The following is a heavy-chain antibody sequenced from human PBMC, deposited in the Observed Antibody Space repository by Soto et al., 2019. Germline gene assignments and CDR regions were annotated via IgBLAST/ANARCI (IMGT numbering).Heavy chain of an antibody. Sequence: QVQLVESGGGVVQPGRSLRLSCAASGFTFSSYGMHRVRQAPGKGLEWVAVISYDGSNKYYADSVKGRFTISRDNSKNTLYLQMNSLRAEDTAVYYCAKDYGSSWYYFDYWGQGTLVTVSS. D-gene: IGHD6-13*01. CDR2: ISYDGSNK. V-gene: IGHV3-30*18. CDR1: GFTFSSYG. J-gene: IGHJ4*02. CDR3: AKDYGSSWYYFDY.